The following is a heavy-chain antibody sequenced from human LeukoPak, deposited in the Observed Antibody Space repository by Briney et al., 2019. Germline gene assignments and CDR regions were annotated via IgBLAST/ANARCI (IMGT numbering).Heavy chain of an antibody. CDR1: GFAFSSYG. Sequence: GRSLRLSCAASGFAFSSYGMHWVRQAPGKGLEWVAVISYDGRNKYSADSVKGRFTVSRDNSKNTLYLQMNSLRTEDTAVYHCAKDASQGGADYYFDYWGQGTLVTVSS. J-gene: IGHJ4*02. V-gene: IGHV3-30*18. D-gene: IGHD3-16*01. CDR2: ISYDGRNK. CDR3: AKDASQGGADYYFDY.